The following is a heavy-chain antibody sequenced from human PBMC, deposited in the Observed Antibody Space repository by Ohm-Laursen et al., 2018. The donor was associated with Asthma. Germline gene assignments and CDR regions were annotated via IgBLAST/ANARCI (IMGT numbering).Heavy chain of an antibody. CDR3: AYEFGGSGDY. CDR1: GFSVSRHF. J-gene: IGHJ4*02. D-gene: IGHD3-10*01. Sequence: SLRLSCAASGFSVSRHFMNWIRQGPEKGLEWVSDIYPGGATFYADSVKGRFTISRDDSKNTLNLQMSSLRVDDTAVYYCAYEFGGSGDYWGQGTLVTVSS. CDR2: IYPGGAT. V-gene: IGHV3-53*01.